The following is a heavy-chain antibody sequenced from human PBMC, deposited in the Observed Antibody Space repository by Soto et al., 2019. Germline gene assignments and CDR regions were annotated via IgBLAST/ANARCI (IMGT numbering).Heavy chain of an antibody. Sequence: SETLSLTCTVSGGSVSSGSYYWSWIRQPPGKGLEWIGYIYYSGSTNYNPSLKSRVTISVDTSKNQFSLKLSSVTAADTAVYYCARTITGTYYYGMDVWGQGTTVTVSS. CDR2: IYYSGST. CDR3: ARTITGTYYYGMDV. D-gene: IGHD1-20*01. CDR1: GGSVSSGSYY. V-gene: IGHV4-61*01. J-gene: IGHJ6*02.